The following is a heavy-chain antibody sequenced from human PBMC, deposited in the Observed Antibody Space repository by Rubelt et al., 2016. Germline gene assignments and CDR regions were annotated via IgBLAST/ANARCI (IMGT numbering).Heavy chain of an antibody. D-gene: IGHD6-19*01. CDR3: ARVIWGSGWSNNWFDP. J-gene: IGHJ5*02. V-gene: IGHV1-18*01. CDR2: IGAYDGNT. Sequence: QIQLVQSGPEVEKPGASVKVSCKASGYTFISYGIRWIRQAPGQGLEWMGWIGAYDGNTNYAQKVQGRVTMTTDTSTSTAYMELRSLRSEDTAVYYCARVIWGSGWSNNWFDPWGQGTLVTVSS. CDR1: GYTFISYG.